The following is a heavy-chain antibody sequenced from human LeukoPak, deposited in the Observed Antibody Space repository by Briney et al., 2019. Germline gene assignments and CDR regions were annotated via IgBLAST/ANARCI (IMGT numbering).Heavy chain of an antibody. V-gene: IGHV4-59*01. J-gene: IGHJ5*02. CDR2: IYYSGST. CDR3: ARGSYYGSGNDFRFDP. CDR1: GDSISSYY. Sequence: PSETLSLTCTVSGDSISSYYWSWIRQPPGKGLEWIGYIYYSGSTNYKPSLKSRVTISVDTSKNQFSLKLSSVTAADTAVYYCARGSYYGSGNDFRFDPWGQGTLVTVSS. D-gene: IGHD3-10*01.